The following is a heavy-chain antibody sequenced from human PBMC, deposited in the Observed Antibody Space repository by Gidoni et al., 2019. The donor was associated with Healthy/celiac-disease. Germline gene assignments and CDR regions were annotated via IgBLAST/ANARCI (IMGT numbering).Heavy chain of an antibody. D-gene: IGHD2-2*01. CDR2: ISYDGSNK. CDR3: ANSIGPAAIYYYGMDV. CDR1: GFTFSSYG. Sequence: QVQLVESGGGVVQPGRSQRLSCAASGFTFSSYGMHWVRQAPGKGLKWVAVISYDGSNKYYADSVKGRFTISRDNSKNTLYLQMNSLRAEDTAVYYCANSIGPAAIYYYGMDVWGQGTTVTVSS. J-gene: IGHJ6*02. V-gene: IGHV3-30*18.